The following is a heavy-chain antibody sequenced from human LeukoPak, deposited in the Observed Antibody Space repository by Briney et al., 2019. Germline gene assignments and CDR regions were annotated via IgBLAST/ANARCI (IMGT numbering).Heavy chain of an antibody. Sequence: GASVKVSCKASGYTFTSYGISWVRQAPGQGLEWMGWISAYNGNTDYAQRLQGRVTMTTTSTAYMELRSLRSDDTAVYYCALPGYYYGMDAWGQGTTVTVSS. CDR2: ISAYNGNT. CDR3: ALPGYYYGMDA. J-gene: IGHJ6*02. CDR1: GYTFTSYG. V-gene: IGHV1-18*01.